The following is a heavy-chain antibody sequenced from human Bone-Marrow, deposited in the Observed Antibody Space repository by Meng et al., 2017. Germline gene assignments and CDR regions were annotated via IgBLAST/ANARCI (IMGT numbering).Heavy chain of an antibody. CDR3: ARAFSGHFDY. V-gene: IGHV4-30-4*01. D-gene: IGHD3-10*01. J-gene: IGHJ4*02. Sequence: QVQLQESGPGLVKPSQTLSLTCTVSGGSIDSVDYYWYWIRQPPGKGLEWIGHIYYSGSTYYNPSLKSRVTISIDTSKNQFSLKLSSVTAADTAVFYCARAFSGHFDYWGQGTLVTVSS. CDR2: IYYSGST. CDR1: GGSIDSVDYY.